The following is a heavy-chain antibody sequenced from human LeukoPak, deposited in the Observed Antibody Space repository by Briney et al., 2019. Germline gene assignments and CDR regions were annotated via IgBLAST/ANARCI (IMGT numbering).Heavy chain of an antibody. CDR2: ISSSSSYI. J-gene: IGHJ4*01. CDR3: ARDRSFLYYFDS. D-gene: IGHD3-10*01. CDR1: GFTFNIYS. V-gene: IGHV3-21*01. Sequence: GGSLRLSCAASGFTFNIYSMNWVRQAPGKGLEWVSSISSSSSYIYYADSMRGRFSISRDNAKNSLYLQMNSLRAEDMAVYYCARDRSFLYYFDSWGHGTLVTVSS.